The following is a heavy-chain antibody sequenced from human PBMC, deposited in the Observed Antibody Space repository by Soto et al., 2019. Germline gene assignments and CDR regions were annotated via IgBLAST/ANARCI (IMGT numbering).Heavy chain of an antibody. Sequence: PGGSLRLSCTASGFTFSSYAMSWVRQAPGKGLEWVSTISGIGGGTYYADSVKGRFTISRDNSKNTLSLQMNSLRADDTAVYYCAKDCGYEGCWFDPRGRGTLVTVSS. CDR2: ISGIGGGT. V-gene: IGHV3-23*01. CDR1: GFTFSSYA. J-gene: IGHJ5*02. CDR3: AKDCGYEGCWFDP. D-gene: IGHD6-25*01.